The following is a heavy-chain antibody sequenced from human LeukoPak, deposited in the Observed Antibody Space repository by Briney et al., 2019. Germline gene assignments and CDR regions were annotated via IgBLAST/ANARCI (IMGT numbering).Heavy chain of an antibody. Sequence: GASVKVSCKASGYTFTGYYMHWVRQAPGQGLEWMGGIIPVFGTANYAQKFQGRVTITADESTSTAYMELSSLRSEDTAVYYCAREGVAAAGYFDYWGQGTLVTVSS. D-gene: IGHD6-13*01. V-gene: IGHV1-69*13. CDR2: IIPVFGTA. CDR3: AREGVAAAGYFDY. J-gene: IGHJ4*02. CDR1: GYTFTGYY.